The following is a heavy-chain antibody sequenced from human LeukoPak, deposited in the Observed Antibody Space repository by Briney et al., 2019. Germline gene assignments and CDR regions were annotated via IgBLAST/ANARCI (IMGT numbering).Heavy chain of an antibody. CDR2: IWYDGSNK. CDR1: GFTFSNYW. J-gene: IGHJ5*02. V-gene: IGHV3-33*06. D-gene: IGHD2-2*01. CDR3: AKDAYCSSTSCYRSGWFDP. Sequence: GGSLRLSCAASGFTFSNYWMSWVRQAPGKGLEWVAVIWYDGSNKYYADSVKGRFTISRDNSKNTLYLQMNSLRAEDTAVYYCAKDAYCSSTSCYRSGWFDPWGQGTLVTVSS.